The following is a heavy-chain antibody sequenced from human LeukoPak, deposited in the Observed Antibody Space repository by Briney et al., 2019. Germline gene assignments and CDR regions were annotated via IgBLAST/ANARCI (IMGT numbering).Heavy chain of an antibody. J-gene: IGHJ4*02. D-gene: IGHD6-19*01. Sequence: GSLRLSCAASGFTFSSYWMSWVRQAPGKGLEWVANIKQDGSEKYYVDSVKGRFTISRDNAKNSLYLQMNSLRAEDTAVYYCAKGAMSGCLDYWGQGTLVTVSS. V-gene: IGHV3-7*03. CDR3: AKGAMSGCLDY. CDR2: IKQDGSEK. CDR1: GFTFSSYW.